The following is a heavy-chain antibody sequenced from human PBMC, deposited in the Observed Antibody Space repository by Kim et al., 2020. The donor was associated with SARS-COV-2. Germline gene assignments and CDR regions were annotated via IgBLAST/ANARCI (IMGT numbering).Heavy chain of an antibody. D-gene: IGHD4-17*01. J-gene: IGHJ4*02. CDR3: ARDLWSSHDYGGNSGFDY. CDR2: IKQDGSEK. CDR1: GFTFSSYW. V-gene: IGHV3-7*01. Sequence: GGSLRLSCAASGFTFSSYWMSWVRQAPGKGLEWVANIKQDGSEKYYVDSVKGRFTISRDNAKNSLYLQMNSLRAEDTAVYYCARDLWSSHDYGGNSGFDYWGQGTLVTVSS.